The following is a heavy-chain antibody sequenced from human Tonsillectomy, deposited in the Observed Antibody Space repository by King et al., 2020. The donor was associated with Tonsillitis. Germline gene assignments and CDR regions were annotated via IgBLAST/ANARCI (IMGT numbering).Heavy chain of an antibody. D-gene: IGHD3-10*01. J-gene: IGHJ4*02. V-gene: IGHV3-30*18. CDR2: ISYDGSNK. CDR3: AKDAYDYGSGSLDY. Sequence: VQLVESGGGVVQPGRSLRLSCAASGFTFSSYGMHWVRQAPGKGLEWVAVISYDGSNKYYADSVKGRFTISRDNSKNTLYLQMNSLRAEDTAVYYCAKDAYDYGSGSLDYWGQGTLVTVSS. CDR1: GFTFSSYG.